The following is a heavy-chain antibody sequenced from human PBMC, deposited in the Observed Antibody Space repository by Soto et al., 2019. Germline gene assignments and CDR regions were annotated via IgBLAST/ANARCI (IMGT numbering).Heavy chain of an antibody. CDR3: AREGGIGAAAYFDY. Sequence: ASVKVSCKASGYTFAGYYIHWLRQAPGQGLEWMGWIHPNTGATNCAQKFQGWVTMTRDTSISTAYMELSRLKSDDTAVYCCAREGGIGAAAYFDYWGQGALVTVSS. CDR2: IHPNTGAT. CDR1: GYTFAGYY. V-gene: IGHV1-2*04. D-gene: IGHD6-13*01. J-gene: IGHJ4*02.